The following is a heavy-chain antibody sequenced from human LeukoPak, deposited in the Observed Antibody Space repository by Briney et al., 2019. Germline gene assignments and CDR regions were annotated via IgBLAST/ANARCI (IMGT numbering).Heavy chain of an antibody. J-gene: IGHJ5*02. V-gene: IGHV3-64*02. Sequence: PGGSLRLSCAASGFIFSSHAMHWVRQAPGKGLESVSSINTDGNYIYYVESVRGRFIISRDNSKNTLHLQMGSLRPEDMAVYYCVRGGTYSSSSLSSWGQGTLVTVSS. D-gene: IGHD6-6*01. CDR1: GFIFSSHA. CDR3: VRGGTYSSSSLSS. CDR2: INTDGNYI.